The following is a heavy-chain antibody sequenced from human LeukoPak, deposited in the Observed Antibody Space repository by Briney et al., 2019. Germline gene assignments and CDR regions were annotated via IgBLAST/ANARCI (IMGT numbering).Heavy chain of an antibody. D-gene: IGHD2-2*01. Sequence: PSETLSLTCAVYGGSFSGYYWSWIRQPPGKGLEWIGEINHSGSTNYNPSLKSRVTISVDTSKNKFSLNLSSVTAADTAVYYCAKVFGGDIVVVPAATGNWFDPWGQGTLVTVSS. CDR1: GGSFSGYY. CDR2: INHSGST. CDR3: AKVFGGDIVVVPAATGNWFDP. J-gene: IGHJ5*02. V-gene: IGHV4-34*01.